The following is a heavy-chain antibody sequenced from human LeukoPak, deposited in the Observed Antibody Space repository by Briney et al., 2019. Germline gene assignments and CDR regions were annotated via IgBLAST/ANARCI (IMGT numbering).Heavy chain of an antibody. CDR2: IYYSGST. CDR3: ARVPSYYNAFDI. V-gene: IGHV4-30-4*08. CDR1: GGSISSGDCY. D-gene: IGHD2/OR15-2a*01. Sequence: PSETLSLTCTVSGGSISSGDCYWSWIRQPPGKGLEWIGYIYYSGSTYYNPSLKSRVTISVDTSKNQFSLKLSSVTAADTAVYYCARVPSYYNAFDIWGQGTMVTVSS. J-gene: IGHJ3*02.